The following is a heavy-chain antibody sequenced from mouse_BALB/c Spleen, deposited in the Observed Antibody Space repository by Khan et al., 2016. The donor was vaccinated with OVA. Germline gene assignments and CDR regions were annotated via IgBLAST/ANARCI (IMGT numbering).Heavy chain of an antibody. J-gene: IGHJ2*01. CDR2: INPYNGGT. CDR1: GYIFTNYV. CDR3: ARGNWQSYYFDY. V-gene: IGHV1S136*01. Sequence: VQLQQSGPELVKPGASVKVSCKASGYIFTNYVLHWVKQKPGQGLEWIGYINPYNGGTKYNEKFKGKATLASDKSSITSFMELSSLTSEDSAVYYCARGNWQSYYFDYWGQGTTLIFSS. D-gene: IGHD4-1*01.